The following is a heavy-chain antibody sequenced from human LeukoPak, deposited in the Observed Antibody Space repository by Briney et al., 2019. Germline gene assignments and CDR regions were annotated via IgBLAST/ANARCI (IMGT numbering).Heavy chain of an antibody. CDR3: ARSPYVWGSYRYYFDY. CDR1: GYSFTSYW. Sequence: GESLKISCKGSGYSFTSYWVGWVRQMPGKGLEWMGIIYPGDSDTRYSPPFQGQVTISADKSISTAYLQWSSLKASDTAMYYCARSPYVWGSYRYYFDYWGQGTLVTVSS. CDR2: IYPGDSDT. V-gene: IGHV5-51*01. J-gene: IGHJ4*02. D-gene: IGHD3-16*02.